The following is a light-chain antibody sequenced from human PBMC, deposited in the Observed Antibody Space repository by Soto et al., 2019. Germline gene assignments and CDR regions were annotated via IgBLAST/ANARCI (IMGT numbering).Light chain of an antibody. Sequence: QSALTQPASVSGSPGQWITISCTGTSSDVGGYNYVAWYQQHPGKAPKLMIYDVSNRPSGVSNRFSGSKSGTTASLTITGLLAEDEADYYCSSYTSSSTLLYVFGTGTKVTVL. V-gene: IGLV2-14*01. J-gene: IGLJ1*01. CDR3: SSYTSSSTLLYV. CDR2: DVS. CDR1: SSDVGGYNY.